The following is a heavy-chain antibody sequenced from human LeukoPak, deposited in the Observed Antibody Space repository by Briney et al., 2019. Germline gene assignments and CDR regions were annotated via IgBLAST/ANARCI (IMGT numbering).Heavy chain of an antibody. Sequence: GGSLRLSCAASGLTFSSYWMSWVRQAPGKGLEWVANIKQDGSEKYYVDSVKGRFTISRDNAKNSLYLQMNSLRAEDTAVYYCARDLIAAAGAFDYWGQGTLVTVSS. CDR3: ARDLIAAAGAFDY. V-gene: IGHV3-7*03. CDR1: GLTFSSYW. CDR2: IKQDGSEK. J-gene: IGHJ4*02. D-gene: IGHD6-13*01.